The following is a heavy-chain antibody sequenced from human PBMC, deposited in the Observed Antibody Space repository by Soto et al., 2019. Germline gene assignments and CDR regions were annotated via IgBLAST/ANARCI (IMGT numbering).Heavy chain of an antibody. CDR3: ARASQDGTMIVVVHFGMDV. D-gene: IGHD3-22*01. V-gene: IGHV3-30-3*01. CDR1: GFAFSSYA. CDR2: ISYDGSNK. J-gene: IGHJ6*02. Sequence: GGSLRLSCAASGFAFSSYAMHLVRQAPGKGLEWVAFISYDGSNKYYADSVKGRFTISRDNSKNTLYLQMNSLRAEDTAVYYCARASQDGTMIVVVHFGMDVWDQGTTVTVSS.